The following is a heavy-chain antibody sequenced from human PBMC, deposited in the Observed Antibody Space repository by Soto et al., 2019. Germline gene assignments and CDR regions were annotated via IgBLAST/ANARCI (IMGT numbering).Heavy chain of an antibody. Sequence: QVQLVASGGGVVQPGRSLRLSCAASGFTFSSYAMHWVRQAPGKGLEWVAVISYDGSNKYYADSVKGRFTISRDNSKNTLYLQMNSLRAEDTAVDYCARIAGYFDYWGQGTLVTVSS. CDR2: ISYDGSNK. D-gene: IGHD2-21*01. V-gene: IGHV3-30-3*01. CDR3: ARIAGYFDY. CDR1: GFTFSSYA. J-gene: IGHJ4*02.